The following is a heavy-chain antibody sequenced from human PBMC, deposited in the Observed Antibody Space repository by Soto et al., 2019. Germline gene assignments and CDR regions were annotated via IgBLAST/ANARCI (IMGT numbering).Heavy chain of an antibody. CDR1: GFTFSSYW. J-gene: IGHJ4*02. CDR3: ARAMRGQPYSSFDY. CDR2: IKHDGSEK. V-gene: IGHV3-7*01. D-gene: IGHD6-13*01. Sequence: GGSLRLSCAASGFTFSSYWMSWVRQAPGKGLEWVANIKHDGSEKYYVDSVKGRFTISRDNAKNSLYLQMNSLRAEDTAVYYCARAMRGQPYSSFDYWGQGTLVTVSS.